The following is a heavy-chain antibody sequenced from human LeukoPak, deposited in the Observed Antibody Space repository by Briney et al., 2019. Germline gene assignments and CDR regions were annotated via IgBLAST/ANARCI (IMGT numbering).Heavy chain of an antibody. J-gene: IGHJ5*02. CDR2: INPNSGGT. CDR1: GYTFTGYY. D-gene: IGHD2-15*01. Sequence: ASLKVSCKASGYTFTGYYMHWVRQAPGQGLEWMGWINPNSGGTDYAQKFQGRVTMTRDTSISTAYMELSRLRSDDTAVYYCARDTHFVVVVPSTVEGFDPWGQGTLVTVSS. CDR3: ARDTHFVVVVPSTVEGFDP. V-gene: IGHV1-2*02.